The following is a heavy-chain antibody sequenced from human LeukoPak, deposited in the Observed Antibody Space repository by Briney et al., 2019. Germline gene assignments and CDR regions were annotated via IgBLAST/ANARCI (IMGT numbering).Heavy chain of an antibody. CDR1: GGSISSGGYY. CDR3: ARGSVGGGGSSLPDY. Sequence: PSETLSLTCTVSGGSISSGGYYWSWIRQHPGKGLEWIGYIYYSGSTYYNPSLKSRVTISVDTSKNQFSLKLSSVTAADTAVYYCARGSVGGGGSSLPDYWGQGTLVTVSS. D-gene: IGHD2-15*01. J-gene: IGHJ4*02. CDR2: IYYSGST. V-gene: IGHV4-31*03.